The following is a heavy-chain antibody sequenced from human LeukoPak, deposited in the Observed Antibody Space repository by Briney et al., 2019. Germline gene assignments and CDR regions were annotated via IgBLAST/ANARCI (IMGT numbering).Heavy chain of an antibody. CDR2: IRSSGGST. V-gene: IGHV3-23*01. J-gene: IGHJ4*02. CDR3: AKDLLGSSWFFDY. D-gene: IGHD6-13*01. Sequence: PGGSLRLSCAASGFTFSRFDMSWVRQAPGKGLEWVSGIRSSGGSTYYGDSVKGRFTISRDNSKNTLYLQMNSLRAEDTAVYYCAKDLLGSSWFFDYWGQGTLVIVSS. CDR1: GFTFSRFD.